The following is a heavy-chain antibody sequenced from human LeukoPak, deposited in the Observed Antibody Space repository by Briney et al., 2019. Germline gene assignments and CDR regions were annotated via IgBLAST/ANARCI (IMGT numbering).Heavy chain of an antibody. CDR1: GGSISSSSYY. CDR2: IYYSGYT. Sequence: SETLSLTCTVSGGSISSSSYYWGWIRQPPGKGLEWIGSIYYSGYTYYNASLKSRVTISVDKSKNQFSLKLSSVTAADTAVYYCARGPASDYFDYWGQGTLVTVSS. CDR3: ARGPASDYFDY. J-gene: IGHJ4*02. V-gene: IGHV4-39*07. D-gene: IGHD2-2*01.